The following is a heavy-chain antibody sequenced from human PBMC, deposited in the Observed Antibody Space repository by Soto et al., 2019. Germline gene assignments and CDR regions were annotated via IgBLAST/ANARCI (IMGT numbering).Heavy chain of an antibody. V-gene: IGHV4-61*05. CDR1: GGSISSSSYY. CDR3: ARTYSVVVPAAIMEHGRYYYYYMDV. D-gene: IGHD2-2*01. J-gene: IGHJ6*03. CDR2: IYYSGST. Sequence: SETLSLTCTVSGGSISSSSYYWGWIRQPPGKGLEWIGYIYYSGSTNYNPSLKSRVTISVDTSKNQFSLKLSSVTAADTAVYYCARTYSVVVPAAIMEHGRYYYYYMDVWGKGTTVTVSS.